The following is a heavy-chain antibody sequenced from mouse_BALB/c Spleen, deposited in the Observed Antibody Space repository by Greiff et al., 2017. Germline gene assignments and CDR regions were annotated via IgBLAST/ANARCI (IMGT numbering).Heavy chain of an antibody. CDR1: GYTFSSYW. V-gene: IGHV1-9*01. CDR2: ILPGSGST. J-gene: IGHJ4*01. D-gene: IGHD2-4*01. Sequence: VQLQQSGAELMKPGASVKISCKATGYTFSSYWIEWVKQRPGHGLEWIGEILPGSGSTNYNEKFKGKATFTADTSSNTAYMQLSSLTSEDSAVYYCARYDYLYAMDYWGQGTSVTVSS. CDR3: ARYDYLYAMDY.